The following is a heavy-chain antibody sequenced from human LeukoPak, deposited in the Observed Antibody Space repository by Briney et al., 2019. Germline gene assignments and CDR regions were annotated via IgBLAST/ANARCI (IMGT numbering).Heavy chain of an antibody. CDR3: ARGLGIGYYYGMDV. V-gene: IGHV7-4-1*02. J-gene: IGHJ6*02. Sequence: ASVKVSCKASGYTFSTYPINWVRQAPGQGLEWMGWINTNTGNPTYAQGFTGRFVFSLDTSVSTAYLQISSLKAEDTAVYYCARGLGIGYYYGMDVWGQGTTVTVSS. CDR1: GYTFSTYP. CDR2: INTNTGNP. D-gene: IGHD3-16*01.